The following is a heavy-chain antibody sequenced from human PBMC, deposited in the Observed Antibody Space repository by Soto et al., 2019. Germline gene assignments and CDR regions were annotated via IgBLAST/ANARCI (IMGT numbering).Heavy chain of an antibody. CDR3: GGGSGLRPPYYYYYDMDV. J-gene: IGHJ6*03. CDR1: GGSFSGYY. CDR2: INHSGST. Sequence: QVQLQQWGAGLLKPSETLSLTCAVYGGSFSGYYWSWIRQPPGKGLEWIGEINHSGSTNYNPSLKWRFTISVDPSKNQFSLTLSSVPAADPDVYYCGGGSGLRPPYYYYYDMDVWGKGPTVTVSS. V-gene: IGHV4-34*01. D-gene: IGHD5-12*01.